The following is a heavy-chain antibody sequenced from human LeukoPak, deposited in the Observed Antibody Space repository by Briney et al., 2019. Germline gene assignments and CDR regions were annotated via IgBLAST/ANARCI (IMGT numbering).Heavy chain of an antibody. CDR2: IDWNGGST. CDR3: ARIAIAAAGKEPVYYYYMDV. J-gene: IGHJ6*03. CDR1: GFTSDDYG. Sequence: GGSLRLSCAAAGFTSDDYGMSWVRQAPGKGLGWGSGIDWNGGSTGYADSVKGRFTISRDNAKNSLYLQMNSLRAEDTALYYYARIAIAAAGKEPVYYYYMDVWGKGTTVTVSS. V-gene: IGHV3-20*04. D-gene: IGHD6-13*01.